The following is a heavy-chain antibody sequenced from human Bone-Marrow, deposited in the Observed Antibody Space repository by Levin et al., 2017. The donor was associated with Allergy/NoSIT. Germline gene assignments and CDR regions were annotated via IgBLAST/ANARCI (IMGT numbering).Heavy chain of an antibody. CDR2: IYSGGNT. J-gene: IGHJ3*01. CDR3: ARDGPAKPWA. D-gene: IGHD2-2*01. CDR1: GFAVSNNY. Sequence: GGSLRLSCAVSGFAVSNNYMNWVRQAPGKGLEWVSLIYSGGNTHYAASVKGRFTISRDSSSNTLYLQMNSLRAEDTAVYYCARDGPAKPWAWGQGTMVTVSS. V-gene: IGHV3-53*01.